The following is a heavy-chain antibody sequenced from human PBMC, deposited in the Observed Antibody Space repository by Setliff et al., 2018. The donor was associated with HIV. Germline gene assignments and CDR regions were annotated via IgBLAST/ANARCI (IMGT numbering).Heavy chain of an antibody. CDR2: IIPIFGTA. Sequence: ASVKVSCKASGGTFSSYAISWVRQAPGQGLEWMGGIIPIFGTANYAQKFQGRVTITTDESTSTAYMELSSLRSEDTAVYYGARGEAVALDYWGQGTLVTVSS. CDR3: ARGEAVALDY. CDR1: GGTFSSYA. D-gene: IGHD6-19*01. J-gene: IGHJ4*02. V-gene: IGHV1-69*05.